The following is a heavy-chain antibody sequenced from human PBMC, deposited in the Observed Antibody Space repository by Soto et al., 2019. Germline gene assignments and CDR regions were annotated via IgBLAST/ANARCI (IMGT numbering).Heavy chain of an antibody. J-gene: IGHJ4*02. CDR1: GGSISSTSW. Sequence: QVQLQESGPGLVKPSGTLSLTCAVSGGSISSTSWWSWVRQPPGKGLEWIGEIYYSGNTNYKPSLRRRLTISVDKSKNHFSLKLNSVTAADPAVYFCASNWRDYGFDYWGQGILVTVSS. CDR2: IYYSGNT. D-gene: IGHD1-20*01. V-gene: IGHV4-4*02. CDR3: ASNWRDYGFDY.